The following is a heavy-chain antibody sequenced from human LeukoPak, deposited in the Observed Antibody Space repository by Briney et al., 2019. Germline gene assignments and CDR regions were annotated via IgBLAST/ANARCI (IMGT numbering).Heavy chain of an antibody. D-gene: IGHD5-12*01. Sequence: GGSLRLSCAASGFTFSSYWMHWVRQAPGKGLVWVSRINSDGSSTSYADSVKGRFTISRDNAKNTLYLQMNSLKTEDTAVYYCTTDFSGYSGSKGGWGQGTLVTVSS. J-gene: IGHJ4*02. CDR3: TTDFSGYSGSKGG. CDR1: GFTFSSYW. CDR2: INSDGSST. V-gene: IGHV3-74*01.